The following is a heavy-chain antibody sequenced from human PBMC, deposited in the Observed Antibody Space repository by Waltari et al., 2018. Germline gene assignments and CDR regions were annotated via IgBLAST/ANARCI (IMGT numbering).Heavy chain of an antibody. D-gene: IGHD2-15*01. J-gene: IGHJ4*02. Sequence: VQLIQSGAEVKKPGASARLPCTVSGYSLTELSIPWVLPPPGTGLEWMGGFDPERRDTTYAQRFQGRVTMTEDTSTDTAYMELRSLTSDDTAVFYCATDWGYCSDDSCYVGERGDYWGQGTLVTVSS. CDR3: ATDWGYCSDDSCYVGERGDY. CDR1: GYSLTELS. V-gene: IGHV1-24*01. CDR2: FDPERRDT.